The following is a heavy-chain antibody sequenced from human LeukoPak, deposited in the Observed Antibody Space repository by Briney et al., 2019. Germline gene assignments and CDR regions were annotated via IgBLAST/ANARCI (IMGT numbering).Heavy chain of an antibody. CDR2: IIPIFGTA. CDR1: GGTFSSYA. D-gene: IGHD2-2*01. V-gene: IGHV1-69*13. CDR3: ASPYCSSTSCHRP. J-gene: IGHJ5*02. Sequence: SVKVSCKASGGTFSSYAISWVRQAPGQGLEWMGGIIPIFGTANYAQKFQGRVTITADESTSTAYMELSSPRSEDTAVYYCASPYCSSTSCHRPWGQGTLVTVSS.